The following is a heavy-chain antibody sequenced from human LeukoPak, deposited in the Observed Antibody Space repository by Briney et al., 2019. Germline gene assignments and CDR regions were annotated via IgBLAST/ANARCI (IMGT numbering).Heavy chain of an antibody. CDR3: ARDAQWELRAFDV. V-gene: IGHV1-69*06. CDR1: GYTFTSYN. J-gene: IGHJ3*01. D-gene: IGHD1-26*01. Sequence: ASVKVSCKASGYTFTSYNISWVRQAPGQGLEWMGGIIPVFDRPTYAQKFEGRVTITADKSTNTTYMEISSLTSDDTAVYYCARDAQWELRAFDVWGQGTMVTVSS. CDR2: IIPVFDRP.